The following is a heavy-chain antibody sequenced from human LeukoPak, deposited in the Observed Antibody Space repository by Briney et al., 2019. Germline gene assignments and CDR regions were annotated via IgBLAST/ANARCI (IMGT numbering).Heavy chain of an antibody. CDR3: AREATTGYAFDI. CDR1: GYTFTGYY. D-gene: IGHD1-26*01. V-gene: IGHV1-69*05. CDR2: IIPIFGTA. Sequence: GASVKVSCKASGYTFTGYYMHWVRQAPGQGLEWMGGIIPIFGTANYAQKFQGRVTITTDESTSTAYMELSSLRSEDKAVYYCAREATTGYAFDIWGQGTMVTVSS. J-gene: IGHJ3*02.